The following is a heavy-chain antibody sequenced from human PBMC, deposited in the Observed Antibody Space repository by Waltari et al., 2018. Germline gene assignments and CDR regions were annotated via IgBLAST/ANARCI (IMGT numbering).Heavy chain of an antibody. CDR2: IKGDGSDK. J-gene: IGHJ4*02. Sequence: EVQLVESGGGSVQPGGSLSLSYVISGPIPTHWMSWVRQAPGKGLEWGANIKGDGSDKNYLESVKGRFTVSRDNSKNMVYLQMNGLRAEDTAVYFCASMATTSDFDYWGQGALVTVSS. CDR1: GPIPTHW. CDR3: ASMATTSDFDY. D-gene: IGHD4-17*01. V-gene: IGHV3-7*01.